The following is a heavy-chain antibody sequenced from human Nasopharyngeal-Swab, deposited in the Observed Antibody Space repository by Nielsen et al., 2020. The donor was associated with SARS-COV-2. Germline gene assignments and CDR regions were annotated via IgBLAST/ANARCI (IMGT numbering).Heavy chain of an antibody. CDR3: ARGGVGATGRSDY. D-gene: IGHD1-26*01. Sequence: SVKVSCKASGGTFSSYAISWVRQAPGQGLEWMGRIIPILGIANYAQKFQGRVTITADKSTSTAYMELSSLRSEDTAVYYCARGGVGATGRSDYWGQGTLVTVSS. J-gene: IGHJ4*02. V-gene: IGHV1-69*04. CDR1: GGTFSSYA. CDR2: IIPILGIA.